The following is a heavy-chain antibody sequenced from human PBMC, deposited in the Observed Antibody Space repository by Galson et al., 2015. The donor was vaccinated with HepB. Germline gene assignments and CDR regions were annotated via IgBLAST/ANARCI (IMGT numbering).Heavy chain of an antibody. V-gene: IGHV3-33*01. CDR3: ARADIYDSSGYYNWDYFDY. J-gene: IGHJ4*02. CDR2: IWYDGNNK. D-gene: IGHD3-22*01. CDR1: GFTFSSYG. Sequence: SLRLSCAASGFTFSSYGMHWVRQAPGKGLEWVAVIWYDGNNKYYADSVKGRFTISRDNSKNTLYLQMNSLRAEDTAVYYCARADIYDSSGYYNWDYFDYWGQGTLVTVSS.